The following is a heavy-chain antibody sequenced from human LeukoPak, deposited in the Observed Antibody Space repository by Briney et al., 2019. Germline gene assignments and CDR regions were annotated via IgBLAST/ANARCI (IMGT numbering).Heavy chain of an antibody. CDR3: ASGGDSSSSGGY. CDR2: IYYSGST. Sequence: PSETLSLTCTVSGGSISNYDCSWIRQPAGKGLEWIGSIYYSGSTYYNPSLMSRVTISVDTSKNQFSLKLSSVTAADTAVYYCASGGDSSSSGGYWGQGTLVTVSS. V-gene: IGHV4-59*05. CDR1: GGSISNYD. J-gene: IGHJ4*02. D-gene: IGHD6-6*01.